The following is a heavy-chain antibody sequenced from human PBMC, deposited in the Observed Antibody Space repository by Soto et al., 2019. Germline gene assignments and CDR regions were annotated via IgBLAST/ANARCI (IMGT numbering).Heavy chain of an antibody. CDR1: GGTFSSYA. CDR2: IVPIVDTS. J-gene: IGHJ4*02. CDR3: ATRSPAFDY. Sequence: SVKVSCKTSGGTFSSYAISWVRQAPGQGLEWMGGIVPIVDTSTYAQKFQGRVTITADESTSTAYMELSSLRSEDTAVYYCATRSPAFDYWGQGTLVTVSS. V-gene: IGHV1-69*13.